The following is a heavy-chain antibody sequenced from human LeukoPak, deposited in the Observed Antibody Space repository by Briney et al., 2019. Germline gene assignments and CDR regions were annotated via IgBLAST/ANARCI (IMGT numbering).Heavy chain of an antibody. CDR1: GGSFSGYY. J-gene: IGHJ6*02. CDR2: INHSGST. CDR3: ARAVAGSRSDYYYYGMDV. D-gene: IGHD6-19*01. V-gene: IGHV4-34*01. Sequence: SETLSLTCAVYGGSFSGYYWSWIRQPPGKGLEWIGEINHSGSTNYNPSLKSRVTISADTSKNQFSLKLSSVTAADTAVYYCARAVAGSRSDYYYYGMDVWGQGTTVTVSS.